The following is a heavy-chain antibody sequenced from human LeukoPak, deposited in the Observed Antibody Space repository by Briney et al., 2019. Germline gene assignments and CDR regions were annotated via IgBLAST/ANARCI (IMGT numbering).Heavy chain of an antibody. CDR3: ARARYSDF. J-gene: IGHJ4*02. Sequence: GGSLRLSCIASGFTFSNYWMTWVRQAPGKGLEWVANIKEDGSEKNYADSVKGRFTISRDNAKNSLYLQMNSLRGEDTAVYYCARARYSDFWGQGTLVTVSS. CDR1: GFTFSNYW. CDR2: IKEDGSEK. V-gene: IGHV3-7*01.